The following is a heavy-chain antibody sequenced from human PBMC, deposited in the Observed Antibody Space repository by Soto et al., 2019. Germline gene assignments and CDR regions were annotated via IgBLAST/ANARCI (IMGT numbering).Heavy chain of an antibody. CDR2: ISSSSSYI. J-gene: IGHJ4*02. CDR3: ARDLLWFGELYPDY. D-gene: IGHD3-10*01. Sequence: EVQLVESGGGLVKPGGSLRLSCAASGFTFSSYSMNWVRQAPGKGLEWVSSISSSSSYIYYADSVKGRFTISRDNAKNSLYLQMNSLRAEDTAVYYCARDLLWFGELYPDYWGQGTLVTVSP. V-gene: IGHV3-21*01. CDR1: GFTFSSYS.